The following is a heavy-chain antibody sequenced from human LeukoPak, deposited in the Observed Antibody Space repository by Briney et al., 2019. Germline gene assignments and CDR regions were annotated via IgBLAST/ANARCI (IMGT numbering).Heavy chain of an antibody. J-gene: IGHJ3*02. CDR1: GGSISSYY. D-gene: IGHD3-3*01. CDR3: ARVASGYDVFDI. V-gene: IGHV4-59*01. CDR2: IYYSGST. Sequence: SETLSLTCSVSGGSISSYYWSWIRQPPGKGLEWIGNIYYSGSTSYNPSLKSRVTISVDTSKNQFSLKLSSVTAADTAVFYCARVASGYDVFDIWGQGTMVTVSS.